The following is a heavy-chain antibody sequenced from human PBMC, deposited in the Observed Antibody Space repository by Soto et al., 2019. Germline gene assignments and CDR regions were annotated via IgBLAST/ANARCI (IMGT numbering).Heavy chain of an antibody. D-gene: IGHD3-9*01. CDR1: GGTFSSYS. CDR2: VGTANANT. CDR3: ARELNTDPTAYYSFAY. J-gene: IGHJ4*02. V-gene: IGHV1-18*01. Sequence: QVQLVQSGAEVKKPGSSVKVSCKASGGTFSSYSINWVRQAPGQGLEWLGWVGTANANTNYAEKFQGRVTMTSDRSTTTTYMELRSLRSDDTAVYYCARELNTDPTAYYSFAYWGQGTLVTVSS.